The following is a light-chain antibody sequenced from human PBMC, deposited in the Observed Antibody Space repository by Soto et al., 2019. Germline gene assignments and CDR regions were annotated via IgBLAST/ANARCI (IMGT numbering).Light chain of an antibody. J-gene: IGKJ3*01. CDR3: QRTYTALTFT. CDR2: SAY. V-gene: IGKV1-27*01. CDR1: QGISSY. Sequence: DIQLTQSPSSLSASVGARVTSTCRASQGISSYLNWYRQKPGKVHKLLIYSAYNMQSGVPSRFSGSGSGTDVTLTISSLETEDVETYYVQRTYTALTFTFGPETKVDIK.